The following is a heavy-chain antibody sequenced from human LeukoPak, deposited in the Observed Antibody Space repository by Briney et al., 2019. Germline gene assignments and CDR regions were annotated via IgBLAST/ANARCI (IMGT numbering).Heavy chain of an antibody. Sequence: ASVNVSRKSSGYTFTSYGMSGVRQAPARGLEWVGWISAYYGNTYCAQKLQRRVPMTTDTSTSTAYMELRSLRSDQTAVYYCASGPSINRSSGSYYLTDYWGQGTLVTVSS. V-gene: IGHV1-18*01. CDR2: ISAYYGNT. D-gene: IGHD1-26*01. CDR1: GYTFTSYG. J-gene: IGHJ4*02. CDR3: ASGPSINRSSGSYYLTDY.